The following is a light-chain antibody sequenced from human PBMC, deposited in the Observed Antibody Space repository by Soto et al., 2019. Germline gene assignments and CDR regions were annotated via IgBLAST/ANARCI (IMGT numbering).Light chain of an antibody. CDR2: DAS. J-gene: IGKJ1*01. V-gene: IGKV3D-15*01. CDR1: QSVSTN. Sequence: EIVLTQSPGTLSLSPGERVTLSCRASQSVSTNVAWYQQKPGEAPRLLIFDASARAVDIPARFSGSGSGTEFTLTISSLQSEDFAVYFCQQYNIWPQTFGQGTKVDIK. CDR3: QQYNIWPQT.